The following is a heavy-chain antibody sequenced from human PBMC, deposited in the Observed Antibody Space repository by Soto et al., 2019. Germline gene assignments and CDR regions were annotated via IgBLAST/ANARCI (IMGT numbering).Heavy chain of an antibody. D-gene: IGHD3-3*01. CDR2: ISYDGSNK. J-gene: IGHJ6*02. CDR1: GFTFSSYA. Sequence: QVQLVESGGGVVQPGRSLRLSCAASGFTFSSYAMHWVRQAPGKGLEWVAVISYDGSNKYYADSVKGRFTISRDNSKNTLYLQMNSLRAEDTAVYYCARDLLRFLEWLPHYYYYYSMDVWGQGTTVTVSS. CDR3: ARDLLRFLEWLPHYYYYYSMDV. V-gene: IGHV3-30-3*01.